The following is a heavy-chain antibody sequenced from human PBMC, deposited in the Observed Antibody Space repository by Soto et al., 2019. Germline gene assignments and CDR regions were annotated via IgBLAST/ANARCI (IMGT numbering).Heavy chain of an antibody. CDR1: GGSISSYY. Sequence: SETLSLTCTVSGGSISSYYWSWIRQPPGKGLEWIGYIYYSGSTNYNPSLKSRVTISVDTSKNQFSLKLSSVTAAGTAVYYCAKGGFGESPYYYYGMDVWGQGTTVTVSS. D-gene: IGHD3-10*01. J-gene: IGHJ6*02. V-gene: IGHV4-59*01. CDR3: AKGGFGESPYYYYGMDV. CDR2: IYYSGST.